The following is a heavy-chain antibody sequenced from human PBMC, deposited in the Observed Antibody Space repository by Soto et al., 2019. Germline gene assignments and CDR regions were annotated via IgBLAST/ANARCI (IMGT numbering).Heavy chain of an antibody. CDR2: IYWDDDR. CDR3: ARSLWFGELL. D-gene: IGHD3-10*01. Sequence: QITLKESGPTLVKPTQTLTLTCSFSGFSLSTRGVGVGWIRQPPGKALEWLALIYWDDDRRYSPSLKSRLTITKDTTKNQVVLTMTNMDPVDTATYYCARSLWFGELLWGQGTLVTVSS. J-gene: IGHJ4*02. CDR1: GFSLSTRGVG. V-gene: IGHV2-5*02.